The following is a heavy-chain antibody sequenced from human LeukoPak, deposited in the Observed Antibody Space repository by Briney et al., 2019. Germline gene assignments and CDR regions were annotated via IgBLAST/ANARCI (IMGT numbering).Heavy chain of an antibody. J-gene: IGHJ4*02. CDR1: GGSFSGYY. V-gene: IGHV4-34*01. Sequence: SETLSLTCAVYGGSFSGYYWSWIRQPPGKGLEWIGEINHSGSANYNPSLKSRVTISVDTSKNQFSLKLSSVTAADTAAYYCARGVDTAMASFDYWGQGTLVTVSS. CDR2: INHSGSA. CDR3: ARGVDTAMASFDY. D-gene: IGHD5-18*01.